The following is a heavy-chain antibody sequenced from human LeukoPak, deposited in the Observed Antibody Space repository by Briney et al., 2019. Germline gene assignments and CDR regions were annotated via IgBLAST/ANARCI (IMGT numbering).Heavy chain of an antibody. D-gene: IGHD3-10*01. J-gene: IGHJ5*02. CDR3: ARGGGLWFGELVGPAP. Sequence: GGSLRLSCAASGFTFSSYGMHWVRQAPGKGLEWVAVISYDGSNKYYADSVKGRFTISRDNSKNTLYLQMNSLRAEDTAVYYCARGGGLWFGELVGPAPWGQGTLVTVSS. CDR1: GFTFSSYG. CDR2: ISYDGSNK. V-gene: IGHV3-30*03.